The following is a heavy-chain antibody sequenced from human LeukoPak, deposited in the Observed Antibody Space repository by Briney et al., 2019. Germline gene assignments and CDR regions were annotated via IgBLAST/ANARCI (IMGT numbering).Heavy chain of an antibody. Sequence: GGSLRLSCGASGFTFSSYWMHWVRQAPGKGLVWVSGINSDGGTTTYADSVKGRFTISRDNAKNTLYLQMNSLRAEDTAVYYCAKDLSIMITFGGVIVIPVFDYWGQGTLVTVSS. V-gene: IGHV3-74*01. J-gene: IGHJ4*02. D-gene: IGHD3-16*02. CDR3: AKDLSIMITFGGVIVIPVFDY. CDR1: GFTFSSYW. CDR2: INSDGGTT.